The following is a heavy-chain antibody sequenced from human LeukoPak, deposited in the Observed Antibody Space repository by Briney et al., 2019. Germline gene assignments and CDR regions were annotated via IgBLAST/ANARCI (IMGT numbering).Heavy chain of an antibody. CDR3: ARQKGGVAGLKYYFDF. CDR1: GGSISSTNW. CDR2: ISLTGET. V-gene: IGHV4-4*02. J-gene: IGHJ4*02. D-gene: IGHD6-19*01. Sequence: SETLSLTCGVSGGSISSTNWWSWVRQPPGQGLEWIGEISLTGETNYNPSLNGRVTISVDTSKNQFSLKLSSVTAADTAVYYCARQKGGVAGLKYYFDFWGQGTLVTVSS.